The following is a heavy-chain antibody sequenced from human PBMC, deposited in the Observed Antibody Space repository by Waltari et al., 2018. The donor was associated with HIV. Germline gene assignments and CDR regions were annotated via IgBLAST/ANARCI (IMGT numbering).Heavy chain of an antibody. CDR2: MSYSGIT. J-gene: IGHJ5*02. Sequence: QLQLQASGPGLVKSSETLSLTCTVPGGSMTSSSYYWGWIRQPPGKGLEWIGSMSYSGITYNNASLRRRLTISVDTSKNQFSLKLTSVTAADTAMYYCARSFSGYSNYFDPWGQGTLVTVSS. CDR3: ARSFSGYSNYFDP. D-gene: IGHD4-4*01. CDR1: GGSMTSSSYY. V-gene: IGHV4-39*01.